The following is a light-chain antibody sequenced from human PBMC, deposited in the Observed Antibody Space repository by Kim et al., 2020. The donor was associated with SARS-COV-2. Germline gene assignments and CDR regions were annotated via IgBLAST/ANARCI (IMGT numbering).Light chain of an antibody. CDR2: RNN. V-gene: IGLV1-47*01. Sequence: QSVLTQPPSESGTPGQRVTISCSGSSSNIGSNYVYWYQQLPGTAPKLLIYRNNQRPSGVPDRFSGSKSGTSASLAISGLRSEDEADYYCAAWDDSLSVYVFGTGTKVTVL. CDR1: SSNIGSNY. J-gene: IGLJ1*01. CDR3: AAWDDSLSVYV.